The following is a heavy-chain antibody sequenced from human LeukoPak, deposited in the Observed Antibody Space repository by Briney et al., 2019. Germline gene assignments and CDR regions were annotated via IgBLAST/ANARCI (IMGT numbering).Heavy chain of an antibody. V-gene: IGHV3-11*01. CDR2: ISSSGSTI. Sequence: PGGSLRLSRAASGFTFSDYYMSWMRQAPGKGLEWVSYISSSGSTIYYADSVKGRFTISRDNAKNSLYLQMNSLRAEDTAVYYCARAKTTAMYIFDYWGQGTLVTVSS. CDR3: ARAKTTAMYIFDY. CDR1: GFTFSDYY. J-gene: IGHJ4*02. D-gene: IGHD1-1*01.